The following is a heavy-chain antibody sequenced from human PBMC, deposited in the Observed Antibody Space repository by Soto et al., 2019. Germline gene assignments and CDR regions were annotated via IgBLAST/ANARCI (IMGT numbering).Heavy chain of an antibody. CDR1: GFTFSSYA. J-gene: IGHJ4*02. CDR3: ARESWANPDY. Sequence: GGSLRLSCAASGFTFSSYAITWVRQAPGKGLEWVSVISGSGDRTYYADSVKGRFTISRDNAKNSLYLQMNSLRVEDTAVYYCARESWANPDYWGQGTLVTVSS. V-gene: IGHV3-23*01. CDR2: ISGSGDRT. D-gene: IGHD3-10*01.